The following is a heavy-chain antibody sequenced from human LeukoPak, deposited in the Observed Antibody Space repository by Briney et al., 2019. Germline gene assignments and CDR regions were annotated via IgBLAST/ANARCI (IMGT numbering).Heavy chain of an antibody. CDR3: AKDHEGPDIWFGELYV. CDR2: IRYDGSNK. V-gene: IGHV3-30*02. Sequence: PGGSLRLSCAASGFTFSSYGMHWVRQAPGKGLEWVAFIRYDGSNKYYADSVKGRFTISRDNSKNTLYLQMNSLRAEDTAVYYCAKDHEGPDIWFGELYVWGKGTTVTVSS. CDR1: GFTFSSYG. D-gene: IGHD3-10*01. J-gene: IGHJ6*04.